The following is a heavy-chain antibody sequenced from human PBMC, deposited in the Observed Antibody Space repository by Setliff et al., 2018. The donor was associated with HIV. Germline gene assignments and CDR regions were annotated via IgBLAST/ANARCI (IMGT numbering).Heavy chain of an antibody. J-gene: IGHJ5*02. Sequence: GESLKIPCQGSGYNFNDYWIAWVRQRPGKGLEYMGVIYPGDSDTIYNPSFEGRITISVDKSINTAYLQWSSLEASDTAMYYGGRQGGSITPFDPWGQGSRVTVSS. CDR2: IYPGDSDT. CDR1: GYNFNDYW. V-gene: IGHV5-51*01. CDR3: GRQGGSITPFDP. D-gene: IGHD3-10*01.